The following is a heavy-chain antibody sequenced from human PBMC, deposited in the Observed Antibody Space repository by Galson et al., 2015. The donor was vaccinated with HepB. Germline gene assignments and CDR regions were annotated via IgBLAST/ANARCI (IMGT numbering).Heavy chain of an antibody. J-gene: IGHJ4*02. CDR3: ARDSGLSYCGGDCLNFDY. D-gene: IGHD2-21*02. CDR2: INPNSGGT. V-gene: IGHV1-2*02. CDR1: GYTFTGYY. Sequence: ASVKVSCKASGYTFTGYYMHWVRQAPGQGLEWMGWINPNSGGTNYAQKFQGRVTMTRDTSISTAYMELSRLRSDDTAVYYCARDSGLSYCGGDCLNFDYWGQGTLVTVSS.